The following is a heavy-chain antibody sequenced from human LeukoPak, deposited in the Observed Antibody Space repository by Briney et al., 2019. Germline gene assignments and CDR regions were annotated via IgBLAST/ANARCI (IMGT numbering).Heavy chain of an antibody. CDR3: AKELPIFGVVPLGC. CDR2: ISYDRNHQ. CDR1: GFTFSAYG. Sequence: GGSLRLSCAASGFTFSAYGMHWVRQAPGKGLEWVAIISYDRNHQFYADSVKGRFTVSRDNSKNTVYLELNSLRHEDTAVYYCAKELPIFGVVPLGCWGQGTLVAVSS. V-gene: IGHV3-30*18. J-gene: IGHJ4*02. D-gene: IGHD3-3*01.